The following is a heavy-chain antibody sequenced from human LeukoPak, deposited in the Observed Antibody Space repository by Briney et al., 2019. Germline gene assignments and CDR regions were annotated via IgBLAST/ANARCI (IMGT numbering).Heavy chain of an antibody. D-gene: IGHD6-13*01. CDR2: ISSSGSTI. Sequence: GGSLRLSCAASGFTFSDYYMSWIRQAPGKGLEWVSYISSSGSTIYYADSVKGRFTISRDNAKNSLYLQMNSLRAEDTAVYYCARDLQYSSSRGDFQHWGQGTLVTVSS. J-gene: IGHJ1*01. CDR3: ARDLQYSSSRGDFQH. V-gene: IGHV3-11*01. CDR1: GFTFSDYY.